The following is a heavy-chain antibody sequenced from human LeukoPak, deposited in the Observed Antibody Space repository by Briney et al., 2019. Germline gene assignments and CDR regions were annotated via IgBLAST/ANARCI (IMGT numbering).Heavy chain of an antibody. CDR1: GFTFSSYA. CDR3: AKVGYSHGYLYYFDY. Sequence: GGSLRLSCAASGFTFSSYAMSWVRQAPGKGLEWVSAISGSGGSTYYADSVKGRFTISRDNSKNTLYLQMNSLRAEDTAVYYCAKVGYSHGYLYYFDYWGQGTLVTVSS. J-gene: IGHJ4*02. D-gene: IGHD5-18*01. CDR2: ISGSGGST. V-gene: IGHV3-23*01.